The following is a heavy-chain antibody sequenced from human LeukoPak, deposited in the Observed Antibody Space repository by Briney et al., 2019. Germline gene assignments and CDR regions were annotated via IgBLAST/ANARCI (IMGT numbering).Heavy chain of an antibody. CDR3: ARVTSSGRNYYYYPMDV. Sequence: PGGSLRLSCAASGFSISLYIFYWVRQAPGKGLEWVSSISARSDYIYYADSVKGRFTISRDNAKNSLYLQMHSLRAEDTAVYYCARVTSSGRNYYYYPMDVWGQGTTVTVSS. D-gene: IGHD6-19*01. CDR1: GFSISLYI. CDR2: ISARSDYI. J-gene: IGHJ6*02. V-gene: IGHV3-21*01.